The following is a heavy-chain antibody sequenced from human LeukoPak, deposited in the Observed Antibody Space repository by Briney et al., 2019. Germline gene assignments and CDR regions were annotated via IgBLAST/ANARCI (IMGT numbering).Heavy chain of an antibody. J-gene: IGHJ4*02. CDR2: IYHSGST. CDR3: AGTRGYYYDSSGYIDY. CDR1: GGSISSGGYS. D-gene: IGHD3-22*01. V-gene: IGHV4-30-2*01. Sequence: SETLSLTCAVSGGSISSGGYSWSWIRQPPGKGLEWIGYIYHSGSTYYNPSLKSRVTISEDRSKNQFSLKLSSVTAADTAVYYCAGTRGYYYDSSGYIDYWGQGTLVTVSS.